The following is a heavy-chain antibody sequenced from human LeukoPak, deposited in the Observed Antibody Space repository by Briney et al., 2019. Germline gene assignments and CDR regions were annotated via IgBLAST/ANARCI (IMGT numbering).Heavy chain of an antibody. D-gene: IGHD1-26*01. CDR3: AKARSMGATPYYFDY. V-gene: IGHV3-23*01. CDR2: ISGSGGST. Sequence: GGSQRLSCAASGFTFSSYAMSWVRQAPGKGLEWVSAISGSGGSTYYADSVKGRFTISRDNSKNTLYLQMNSLRAEDTAVYYCAKARSMGATPYYFDYWGQGTLVTVSS. J-gene: IGHJ4*02. CDR1: GFTFSSYA.